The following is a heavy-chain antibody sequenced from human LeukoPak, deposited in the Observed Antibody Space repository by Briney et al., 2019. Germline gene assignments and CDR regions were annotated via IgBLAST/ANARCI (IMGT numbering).Heavy chain of an antibody. Sequence: GGSLRLSCAASGFTFSNYWMHWVRQAPGKGLVWVSRIYNDGSSTSYADSVKGRFTISRDNAKNTVYLQMTTLRAEDTALYYCVRESGDYGSADMPGYYYYMDVWAKGTTVIVSS. CDR1: GFTFSNYW. CDR3: VRESGDYGSADMPGYYYYMDV. CDR2: IYNDGSST. J-gene: IGHJ6*03. V-gene: IGHV3-74*01. D-gene: IGHD3-10*01.